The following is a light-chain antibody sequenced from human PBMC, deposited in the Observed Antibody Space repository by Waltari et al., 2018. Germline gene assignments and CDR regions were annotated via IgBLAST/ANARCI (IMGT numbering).Light chain of an antibody. J-gene: IGKJ5*01. CDR3: QQRSVWPIT. V-gene: IGKV3-11*01. CDR1: QSVRSY. Sequence: EIVLAQSPATLSLSPGERATLSCRASQSVRSYLAWYQQKPGQAPRLLIYDTSLRATDIPGRFSGSGSWTDFTLSISDLEPEDSAVYYCQQRSVWPITFGQGTRLEIK. CDR2: DTS.